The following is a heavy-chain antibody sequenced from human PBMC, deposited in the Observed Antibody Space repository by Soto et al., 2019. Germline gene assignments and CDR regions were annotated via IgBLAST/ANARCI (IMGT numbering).Heavy chain of an antibody. D-gene: IGHD3-10*01. V-gene: IGHV4-59*08. CDR1: GGSISSYY. CDR2: IYYSGST. CDR3: ARHPLNYYGSGSYYPPNWFDP. Sequence: PSETLSLTCTVSGGSISSYYWSWIRQPPGKGLEWIGYIYYSGSTNYNPSLKSRVTISVDTSKNQFSLKLSSVTAADTAVYYCARHPLNYYGSGSYYPPNWFDPWGQGTLVTVSS. J-gene: IGHJ5*02.